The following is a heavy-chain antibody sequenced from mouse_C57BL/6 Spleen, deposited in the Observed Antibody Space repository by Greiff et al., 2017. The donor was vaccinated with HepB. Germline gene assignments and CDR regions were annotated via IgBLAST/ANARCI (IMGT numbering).Heavy chain of an antibody. CDR3: ARQSFDC. Sequence: QVQLQQSGPELVKPGASVKISCKASGYAFSSSWMNWVKQRPGKGLEWIGRIYPGDGDTNYNGKFKGKAALTADKSSSTAYMQLSSLTSEDSAVYFCARQSFDCWGQGTTLTVSS. J-gene: IGHJ2*01. V-gene: IGHV1-82*01. CDR2: IYPGDGDT. CDR1: GYAFSSSW.